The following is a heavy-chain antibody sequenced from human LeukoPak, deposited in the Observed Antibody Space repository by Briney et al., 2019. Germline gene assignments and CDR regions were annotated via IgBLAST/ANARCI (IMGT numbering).Heavy chain of an antibody. J-gene: IGHJ3*02. Sequence: AGGSLRLSCAASGFTVSSNYMSGVRQAPGKGLEGVSVIYSGGSTYYADSVKGRFTISRDNSKNTLYLQMNSLRAEDTAVYYCAKDGPITMSVDAFDIWGQGTMVTVSS. CDR1: GFTVSSNY. CDR2: IYSGGST. CDR3: AKDGPITMSVDAFDI. D-gene: IGHD3-22*01. V-gene: IGHV3-53*01.